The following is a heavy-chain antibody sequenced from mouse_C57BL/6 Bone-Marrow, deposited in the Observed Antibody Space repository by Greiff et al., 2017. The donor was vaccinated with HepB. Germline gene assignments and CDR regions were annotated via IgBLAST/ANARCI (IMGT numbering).Heavy chain of an antibody. V-gene: IGHV1-39*01. J-gene: IGHJ4*01. CDR1: GYSFTDYN. CDR3: ARRNYSNYKYYAMDY. CDR2: INPNYGTT. D-gene: IGHD2-5*01. Sequence: VQLKQSGPELVKPGASVKISCKASGYSFTDYNMNWVKQSNGKSLEWIGVINPNYGTTSYNQKFKGKATLTVDQSSSTAYMQLNSLTSEDSAVYYCARRNYSNYKYYAMDYWGQGTSVTVSS.